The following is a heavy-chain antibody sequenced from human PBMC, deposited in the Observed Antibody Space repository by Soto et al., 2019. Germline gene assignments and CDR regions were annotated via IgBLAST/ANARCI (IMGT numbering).Heavy chain of an antibody. D-gene: IGHD2-21*01. Sequence: QITLKESGPTLVTPTQTLTLTCTLSGFSLRSSGVGVGWIRQPPGKALEWLALINWADDKRYSPSLKSRLTITKDTSKDQVVLTVTNMDPVDTATYYCVHSGGGDCFDYWGQGILVTVSS. J-gene: IGHJ4*02. CDR3: VHSGGGDCFDY. CDR1: GFSLRSSGVG. V-gene: IGHV2-5*02. CDR2: INWADDK.